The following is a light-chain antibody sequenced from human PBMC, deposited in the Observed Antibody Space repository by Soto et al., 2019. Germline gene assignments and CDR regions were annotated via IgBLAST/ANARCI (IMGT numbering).Light chain of an antibody. V-gene: IGKV4-1*01. CDR2: WAS. CDR3: QQYYSTPWT. Sequence: DIVMSQTKNCLAVGLCGSATVNCKSSQSVLYSSNNKNYLAWYQQKPGQPPKLLIYWASTRESGVPDRFSGSGSGTDFTLTISSLQAEDVAVYYCQQYYSTPWTFGQGTKVDI. CDR1: QSVLYSSNNKNY. J-gene: IGKJ1*01.